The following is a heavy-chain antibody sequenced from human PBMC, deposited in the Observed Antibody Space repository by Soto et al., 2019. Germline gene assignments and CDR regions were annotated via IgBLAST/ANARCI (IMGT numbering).Heavy chain of an antibody. J-gene: IGHJ1*01. Sequence: SESLSLTCSVSGDSISTEGYYWSWIRQHPGKGLEWIGYIYYSGLTSYNPSLKSRVTISRATSKNQFYLKLSSVTAADTAVYYCARSRSYYVEDFQKWGQGTLVTVSS. CDR2: IYYSGLT. CDR1: GDSISTEGYY. D-gene: IGHD1-26*01. V-gene: IGHV4-31*03. CDR3: ARSRSYYVEDFQK.